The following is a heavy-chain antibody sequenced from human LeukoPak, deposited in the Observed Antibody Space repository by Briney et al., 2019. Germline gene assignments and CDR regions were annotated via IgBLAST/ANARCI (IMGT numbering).Heavy chain of an antibody. D-gene: IGHD3-10*01. CDR3: ARARYYYGSGSYGYFDY. CDR2: INTDGRGT. Sequence: GGSLRVSCAASGFTFSSSWMHWVRQAPGKGLVRVSRINTDGRGTSYADSVKGRFTISRDTAKNSLYLQINSLRAEDTAVYYCARARYYYGSGSYGYFDYWGQGTLVTVSS. CDR1: GFTFSSSW. J-gene: IGHJ4*02. V-gene: IGHV3-74*01.